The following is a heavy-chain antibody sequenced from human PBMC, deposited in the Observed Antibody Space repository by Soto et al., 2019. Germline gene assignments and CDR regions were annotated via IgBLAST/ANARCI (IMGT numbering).Heavy chain of an antibody. D-gene: IGHD1-1*01. CDR3: ARGGYGDY. CDR1: GYTFTSYG. J-gene: IGHJ4*02. Sequence: QVHLVQSGAEVKKPGASVKVSCKASGYTFTSYGITWVRQAPGQGLEWMGWISAHNGNTDYAQKLQGRVIVTRDTATRTAYMELRSLRSDDTAVYYCARGGYGDYWGQGALVTVSS. CDR2: ISAHNGNT. V-gene: IGHV1-18*01.